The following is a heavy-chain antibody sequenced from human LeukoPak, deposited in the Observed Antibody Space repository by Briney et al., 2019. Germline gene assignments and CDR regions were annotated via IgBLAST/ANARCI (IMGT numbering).Heavy chain of an antibody. Sequence: GGSLRLSCAASGFTFSSYWMQWVRQAPGKGLEWVSVFYSGGHTYYADSVRGRFTVSRDNSKNTLYLQMNSLRAEDTAVYYCARDQLGGYCTSTNCYTSFYYWGRGTLVTVSS. V-gene: IGHV3-53*01. CDR3: ARDQLGGYCTSTNCYTSFYY. J-gene: IGHJ4*02. CDR1: GFTFSSYW. D-gene: IGHD2-2*02. CDR2: FYSGGHT.